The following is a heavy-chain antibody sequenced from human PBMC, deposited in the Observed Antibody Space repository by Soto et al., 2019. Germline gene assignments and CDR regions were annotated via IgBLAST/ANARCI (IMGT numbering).Heavy chain of an antibody. J-gene: IGHJ4*02. CDR1: GFSFNSYG. CDR2: ISYDGTKK. CDR3: AKTGVSVVRGVPQGFDY. V-gene: IGHV3-30*18. D-gene: IGHD3-10*01. Sequence: QMQLVESGGGVVQPGRSLRLSCAASGFSFNSYGMHWVRQAPGKGLEWVAFISYDGTKKFYGDSVKGRFTISRDNSKSTLYLQMNSLRPEDTAVYYCAKTGVSVVRGVPQGFDYCGQGTLVTVSS.